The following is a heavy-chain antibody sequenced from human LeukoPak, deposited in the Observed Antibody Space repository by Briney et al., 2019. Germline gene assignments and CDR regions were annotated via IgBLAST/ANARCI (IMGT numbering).Heavy chain of an antibody. V-gene: IGHV4-39*01. CDR3: ASGGYSSSWYALDY. CDR2: IYYSGST. J-gene: IGHJ4*02. D-gene: IGHD6-13*01. Sequence: PSETLSLTCTVSGGSISSSSYYWGWIRQPPGQGLEWIGSIYYSGSTYYNPSLKSRVTISVDTSKNQFSLKLSSVTAADTAVYYCASGGYSSSWYALDYWGQGTLVTVSS. CDR1: GGSISSSSYY.